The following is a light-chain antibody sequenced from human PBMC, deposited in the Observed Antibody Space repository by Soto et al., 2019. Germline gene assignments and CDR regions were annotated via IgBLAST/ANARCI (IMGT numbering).Light chain of an antibody. Sequence: QSVLTQPPSASGTPGQRVTISCSGSSSNIGSNYVYWYQQLPGTAPKLLMYRNNKRPSGVPDRFSGSKSSTSASLAISGLRSEDEADYYCAAWDDRVSGSYVFGTGTKVTVL. J-gene: IGLJ1*01. V-gene: IGLV1-47*01. CDR1: SSNIGSNY. CDR2: RNN. CDR3: AAWDDRVSGSYV.